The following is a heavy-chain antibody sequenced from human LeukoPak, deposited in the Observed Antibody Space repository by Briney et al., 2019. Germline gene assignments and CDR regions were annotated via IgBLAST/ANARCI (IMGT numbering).Heavy chain of an antibody. Sequence: GGSLRLSCAASGFTFSGYAMTWVRQAPGKGLEWVSYISSSSSTIYYADSVKGRFTISRDNAKNSLYLQMNSLRAEDTAVYYCAKDLEPQLVGAADYWGQGTLVTVSS. J-gene: IGHJ4*02. CDR3: AKDLEPQLVGAADY. CDR2: ISSSSSTI. CDR1: GFTFSGYA. D-gene: IGHD1-26*01. V-gene: IGHV3-48*04.